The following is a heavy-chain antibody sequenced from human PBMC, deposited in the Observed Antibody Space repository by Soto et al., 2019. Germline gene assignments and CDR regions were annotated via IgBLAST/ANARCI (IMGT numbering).Heavy chain of an antibody. CDR3: ARAILRGKRWLQLVRYYYYGMDV. CDR1: GFTFSTYT. V-gene: IGHV3-23*01. Sequence: GGSLRLSCVASGFTFSTYTMSWVRQPPGKGLEWVSAIIQTVRSTFYADSVKGRFTISRDDSKNTLYLQMNSLRAEDTAVYYCARAILRGKRWLQLVRYYYYGMDVWRQGTTLTVS. CDR2: IIQTVRST. J-gene: IGHJ6*02. D-gene: IGHD5-12*01.